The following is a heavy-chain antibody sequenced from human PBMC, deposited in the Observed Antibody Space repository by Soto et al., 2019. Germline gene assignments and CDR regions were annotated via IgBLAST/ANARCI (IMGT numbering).Heavy chain of an antibody. CDR2: IFPNDEK. D-gene: IGHD7-27*01. CDR1: GFSLSNARMG. V-gene: IGHV2-26*01. Sequence: QVTLQESGPVLVKPTETLTLTCTVSGFSLSNARMGVSWIRQPPGKALEWLAHIFPNDEKSYSTSLKSRVTISKDTSRGHVVLTMTNIDPVDTATYHCARTLPAGDWEHLDWYFDLWGRGTLVTVSS. J-gene: IGHJ2*01. CDR3: ARTLPAGDWEHLDWYFDL.